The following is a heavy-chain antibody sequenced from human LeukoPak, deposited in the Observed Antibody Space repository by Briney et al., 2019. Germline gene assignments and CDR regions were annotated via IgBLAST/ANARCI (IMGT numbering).Heavy chain of an antibody. CDR2: ISGSGGST. J-gene: IGHJ1*01. CDR3: AKDPPVWVVAADSYFQH. D-gene: IGHD6-13*01. V-gene: IGHV3-23*01. CDR1: GFTFSSYA. Sequence: PGGSLRLSCAASGFTFSSYAMSWVRQAPGKGLEWVSAISGSGGSTYYADSVKGRFTISRDNSKNTLYLQMNSLRAEDTAVYYCAKDPPVWVVAADSYFQHWGQGTLVTVSS.